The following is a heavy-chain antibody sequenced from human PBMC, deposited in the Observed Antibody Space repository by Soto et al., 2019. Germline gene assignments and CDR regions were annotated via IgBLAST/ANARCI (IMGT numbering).Heavy chain of an antibody. CDR1: GYSFTSYW. D-gene: IGHD5-12*01. CDR2: IDPSDSYA. CDR3: ARHGCSGYDWPFDY. V-gene: IGHV5-10-1*01. J-gene: IGHJ4*02. Sequence: LGESLKISCKGSGYSFTSYWISWVRQMPGKGLEWMGRIDPSDSYANYSPSFQGHVTISADKSISTAYLQWSSLKASDTAMYYCARHGCSGYDWPFDYWGQGTLVTVSS.